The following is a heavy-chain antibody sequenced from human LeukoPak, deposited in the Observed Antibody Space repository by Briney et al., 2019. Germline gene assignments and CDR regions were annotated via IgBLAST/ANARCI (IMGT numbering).Heavy chain of an antibody. CDR1: GFTFSSHG. Sequence: GGSLRLSCAASGFTFSSHGMNWVRQAPGKGLEWVAVIWYDGSNQHYADSVKGRFTISRDNSRNTLYLQMNILRAEDTALYYCARDSGAYYGSGKDFWGQGTLVTVSS. V-gene: IGHV3-33*08. CDR3: ARDSGAYYGSGKDF. CDR2: IWYDGSNQ. D-gene: IGHD3-10*01. J-gene: IGHJ4*02.